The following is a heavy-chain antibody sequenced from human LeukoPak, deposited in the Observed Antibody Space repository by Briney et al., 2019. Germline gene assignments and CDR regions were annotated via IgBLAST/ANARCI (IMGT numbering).Heavy chain of an antibody. CDR2: IAGDGAS. CDR3: AKGPNFGSWRAVDY. D-gene: IGHD3-10*01. V-gene: IGHV3-23*01. J-gene: IGHJ4*02. Sequence: GGSLRLSCAASDSSFRSHDMSWVRQTLEKGLEWVSSIAGDGASFYADSVRGRFTISRDKSQNILYLQMNSLRADDTAIYYCAKGPNFGSWRAVDYWGQGSLVTVSS. CDR1: DSSFRSHD.